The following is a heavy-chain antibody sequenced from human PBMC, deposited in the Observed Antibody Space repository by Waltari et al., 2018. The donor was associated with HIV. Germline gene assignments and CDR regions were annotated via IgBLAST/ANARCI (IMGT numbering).Heavy chain of an antibody. CDR1: GFTFSSYA. CDR3: ARGIDSP. J-gene: IGHJ3*01. D-gene: IGHD3-22*01. Sequence: QVQLVESGGGVVQHGGYRRLSCAASGFTFSSYAMHWVRQAPGKGLEWVAVISYDGSNKYYADSVKGRFTISRDNSKNTLYLQMNSLRAEDTAVYYCARGIDSPWGQGTMVTVSS. V-gene: IGHV3-30*04. CDR2: ISYDGSNK.